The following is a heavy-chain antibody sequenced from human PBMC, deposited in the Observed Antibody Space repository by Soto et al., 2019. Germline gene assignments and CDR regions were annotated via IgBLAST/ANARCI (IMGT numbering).Heavy chain of an antibody. V-gene: IGHV1-18*04. Sequence: ASVKVSCKASGYTFTSYGISWVRQAPGQGLEWMGWISAYNGNTNYAQKLQGRVTMTTDTSTSTAYMELRSLRSDDTAVYYCARDRLPTYYYDSSGYKGRMDVWGQGPTVTVSS. J-gene: IGHJ6*02. D-gene: IGHD3-22*01. CDR2: ISAYNGNT. CDR1: GYTFTSYG. CDR3: ARDRLPTYYYDSSGYKGRMDV.